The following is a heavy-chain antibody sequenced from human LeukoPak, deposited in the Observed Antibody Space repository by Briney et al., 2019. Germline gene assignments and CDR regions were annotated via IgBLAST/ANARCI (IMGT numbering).Heavy chain of an antibody. D-gene: IGHD6-19*01. CDR2: IYPGDSDT. Sequence: GESLKISCKGSGYSFTSYWIGWVRQMPGKGLEWMGIIYPGDSDTRYSPSFQGQVTISADKSISTAYLQWRSLKASDTAMYYCARLRRFGAVASTQAPYDYWGQGTLVTVSS. CDR3: ARLRRFGAVASTQAPYDY. V-gene: IGHV5-51*01. J-gene: IGHJ4*02. CDR1: GYSFTSYW.